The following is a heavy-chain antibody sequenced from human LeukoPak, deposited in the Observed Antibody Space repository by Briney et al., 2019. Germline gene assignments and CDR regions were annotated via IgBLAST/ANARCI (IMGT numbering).Heavy chain of an antibody. CDR2: IRYDGSNK. Sequence: PVGSLRLSCAASGFTFSSYGMHWVRQAPGKGLEWVAFIRYDGSNKYYADSVKGRFTISRDNSKNTLYLQMNSLRAEDTAVYYCARLYSGYDLSYYDYWGQGTLVTVSS. D-gene: IGHD5-12*01. J-gene: IGHJ4*02. CDR3: ARLYSGYDLSYYDY. V-gene: IGHV3-30*02. CDR1: GFTFSSYG.